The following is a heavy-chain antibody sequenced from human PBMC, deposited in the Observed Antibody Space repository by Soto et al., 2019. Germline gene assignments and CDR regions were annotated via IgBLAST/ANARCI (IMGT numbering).Heavy chain of an antibody. CDR3: ARRTLSIAARHRLDY. Sequence: SETLSLTCAVYGGSFSGYYWSWIRQPPGKGLEWIGEINHSGSTNYNPSLKSRVTISVDTSKNQFSLKLSSVTAADTAVYYCARRTLSIAARHRLDYWGQGTLVTVSS. CDR1: GGSFSGYY. V-gene: IGHV4-34*01. D-gene: IGHD6-6*01. J-gene: IGHJ4*02. CDR2: INHSGST.